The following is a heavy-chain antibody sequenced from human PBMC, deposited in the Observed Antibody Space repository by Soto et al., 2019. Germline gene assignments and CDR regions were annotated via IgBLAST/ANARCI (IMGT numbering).Heavy chain of an antibody. J-gene: IGHJ4*02. CDR2: IWYDGSNK. CDR1: GFTFSSYG. CDR3: ARDWYNGVFSLGGPVSEY. D-gene: IGHD2-8*01. V-gene: IGHV3-33*01. Sequence: QPGGSLRLSCAASGFTFSSYGMHWVRQAPGKGLEWVAVIWYDGSNKYYADSVKGRFTISRDNSKNTLYLQMNSLRAEDTAVYYCARDWYNGVFSLGGPVSEYWGQGTLVTVSS.